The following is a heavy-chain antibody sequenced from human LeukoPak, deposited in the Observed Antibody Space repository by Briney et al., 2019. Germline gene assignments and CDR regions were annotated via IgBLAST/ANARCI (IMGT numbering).Heavy chain of an antibody. V-gene: IGHV3-21*01. CDR2: NI. CDR1: GFTFSSYS. J-gene: IGHJ2*01. Sequence: GGSLRLSCAASGFTFSSYSMNWVRQAPGKGLEWVSSNIYYADSVKGRFTISRDNARNLLYLQMNSLRAEDTAVYYCARDGLAAATLHWCFDLWGRGTLVTVSS. D-gene: IGHD2-15*01. CDR3: ARDGLAAATLHWCFDL.